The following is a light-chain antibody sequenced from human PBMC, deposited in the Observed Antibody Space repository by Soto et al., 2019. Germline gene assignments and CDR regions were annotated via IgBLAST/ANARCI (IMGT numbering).Light chain of an antibody. CDR1: ETLRTF. CDR2: DAS. Sequence: EIVLTQSPATLSLSPGERATLSCRATETLRTFLAWYQQKAGQAPRLLIYDASNRATGIPDRFSDSGSGTDFTLTISSLQSEDFAVYYCQQYNNWPPYTFGQGTKLEIK. CDR3: QQYNNWPPYT. J-gene: IGKJ2*01. V-gene: IGKV3-11*01.